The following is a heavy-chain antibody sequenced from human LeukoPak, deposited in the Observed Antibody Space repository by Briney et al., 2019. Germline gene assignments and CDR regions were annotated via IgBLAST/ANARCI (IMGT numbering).Heavy chain of an antibody. Sequence: GGSLRLSCAASGFTFDDYGMSWVRQAPRKGLEWVAGINWNGGNTGYSDSVKGRFTISRDNAKNSLYLQMDSLRAEDTALYYCGRDLSGWYGPDYWGQGTLVTVSS. CDR1: GFTFDDYG. D-gene: IGHD6-19*01. CDR2: INWNGGNT. V-gene: IGHV3-20*04. CDR3: GRDLSGWYGPDY. J-gene: IGHJ4*02.